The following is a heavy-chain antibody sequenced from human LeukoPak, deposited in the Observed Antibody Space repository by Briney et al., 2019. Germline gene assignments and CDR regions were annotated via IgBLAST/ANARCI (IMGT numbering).Heavy chain of an antibody. V-gene: IGHV1-2*02. Sequence: ASVKVSCKASGYTFTNYGISWVRQAPGQGLEWMGWINPNSGGTNYAQKFQGRVTMTRDTSISTAYMELSGLRSDDTAVYYCARDLRSSWYVWFDPWGQGTLVTVSS. D-gene: IGHD6-13*01. CDR2: INPNSGGT. J-gene: IGHJ5*02. CDR1: GYTFTNYG. CDR3: ARDLRSSWYVWFDP.